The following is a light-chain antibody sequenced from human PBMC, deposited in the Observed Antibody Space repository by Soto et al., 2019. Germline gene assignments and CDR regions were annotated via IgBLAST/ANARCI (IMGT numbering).Light chain of an antibody. CDR1: QSISSY. Sequence: DIQMTQSPSSLSASVGDRVTITCRSSQSISSYLNWYQQKPGKAPKLLIYAASSLQSGVPSRFSGSGSGTDFTLTISSLQPEDFATYYCQQSYITTWTFGQGTKVAIK. CDR3: QQSYITTWT. V-gene: IGKV1-39*01. J-gene: IGKJ1*01. CDR2: AAS.